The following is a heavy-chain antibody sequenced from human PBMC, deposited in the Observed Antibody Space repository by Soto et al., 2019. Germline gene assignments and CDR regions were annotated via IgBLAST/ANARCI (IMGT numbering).Heavy chain of an antibody. CDR1: GYTFSNYG. V-gene: IGHV1-18*01. D-gene: IGHD2-2*01. J-gene: IGHJ5*02. Sequence: QVQLVQSGGEVKRPGASVKVSCKTSGYTFSNYGITWVRQAPGQPLEWLGGISLYSDGTNYAQKFQGRVSMTTDTSTTTAYMELRILRSDDTAGYYCARVVPGAEAWCGPWGQGTLVTVSS. CDR2: ISLYSDGT. CDR3: ARVVPGAEAWCGP.